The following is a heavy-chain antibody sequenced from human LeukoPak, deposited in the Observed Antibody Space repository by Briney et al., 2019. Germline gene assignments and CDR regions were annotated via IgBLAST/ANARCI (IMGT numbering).Heavy chain of an antibody. J-gene: IGHJ4*02. CDR3: ARVPYTSGWYYFDY. V-gene: IGHV4-59*01. CDR2: IYYSGST. Sequence: PSETLSLTCSVSGASISRYYWSWIRQPPGKGLEWIAYIYYSGSTDYNPSLKSRVTISVDTSKSQFSLKLSSVTAADTAVYYCARVPYTSGWYYFDYWGQGTLVTVSS. D-gene: IGHD6-19*01. CDR1: GASISRYY.